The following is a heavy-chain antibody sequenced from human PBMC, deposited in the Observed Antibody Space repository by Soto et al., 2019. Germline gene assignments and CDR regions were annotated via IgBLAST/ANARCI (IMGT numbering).Heavy chain of an antibody. Sequence: EVQLVESGGGLVKPGGSLRLSCAASGFTFSTHSMNWVRQAPGKGPEWVSSINDKSNYIFYADSVKGRFTISRENAKKSLYLQMNSLRDDDTAVYYCATFPNYYGGWGQGTLVTVSA. CDR1: GFTFSTHS. CDR3: ATFPNYYGG. CDR2: INDKSNYI. J-gene: IGHJ4*02. V-gene: IGHV3-21*01.